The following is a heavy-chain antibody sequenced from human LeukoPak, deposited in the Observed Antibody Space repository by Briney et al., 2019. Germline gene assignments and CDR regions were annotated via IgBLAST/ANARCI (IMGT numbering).Heavy chain of an antibody. CDR2: MWVWNDGSNE. CDR3: ARDRFPHDDAHYGMDV. CDR1: GFTFSNYG. D-gene: IGHD3-16*01. Sequence: PGRSLRLSCTASGFTFSNYGMHWVRQAPGKGLEWVAVMWVWNDGSNEYYADSVKGRFTIARDNSKNTLYLQMVSLRAEDTADHYCARDRFPHDDAHYGMDVWGQGTTVTVSS. J-gene: IGHJ6*02. V-gene: IGHV3-33*01.